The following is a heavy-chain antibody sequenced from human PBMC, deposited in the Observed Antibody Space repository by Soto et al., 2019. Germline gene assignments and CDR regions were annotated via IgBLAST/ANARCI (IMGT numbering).Heavy chain of an antibody. CDR2: IDPSDSYT. J-gene: IGHJ4*02. D-gene: IGHD3-9*01. V-gene: IGHV5-10-1*01. CDR1: GYSFTSYW. CDR3: ASHQVDILTGSRDY. Sequence: GESLKISCKGSGYSFTSYWISWVRQMPGKGLEWVGRIDPSDSYTNYSPSFQGHVTISADKSISTAYLQWSSLKASDTAMYYCASHQVDILTGSRDYWGQGTLVTVSS.